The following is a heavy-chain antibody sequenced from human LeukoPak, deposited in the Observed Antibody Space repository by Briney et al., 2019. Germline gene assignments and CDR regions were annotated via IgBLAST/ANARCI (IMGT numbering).Heavy chain of an antibody. Sequence: GGSLRLSCAASGFTFSSYAMSWVRQAPGKGLEWVSAISGSGGSTYYADSVKGRFTISGDNSKNTLYLQMNSLRAEDTAVYYCAKIKDIVVVPAPYDYWGQGTLVTVSS. CDR1: GFTFSSYA. J-gene: IGHJ4*02. CDR3: AKIKDIVVVPAPYDY. CDR2: ISGSGGST. D-gene: IGHD2-2*01. V-gene: IGHV3-23*01.